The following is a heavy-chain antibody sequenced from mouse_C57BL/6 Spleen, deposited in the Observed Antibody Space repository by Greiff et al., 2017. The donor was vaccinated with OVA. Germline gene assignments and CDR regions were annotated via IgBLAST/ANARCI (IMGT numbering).Heavy chain of an antibody. V-gene: IGHV2-5*01. D-gene: IGHD2-4*01. CDR3: AKEDDYDGAWFAY. J-gene: IGHJ3*01. CDR1: GFSLTSYG. Sequence: VHLVESGPGLVQPSQSLSITCTVSGFSLTSYGVHWVRQSPGKGLEWLGVIWRGGSTDYNAAFMSRLSITKDNSKSQVFFKMNSLQADDTAIYYCAKEDDYDGAWFAYWGQGTLVTVSA. CDR2: IWRGGST.